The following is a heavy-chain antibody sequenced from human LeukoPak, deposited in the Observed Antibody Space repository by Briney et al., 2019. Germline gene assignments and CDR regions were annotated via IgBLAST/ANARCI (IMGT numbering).Heavy chain of an antibody. V-gene: IGHV3-33*01. CDR1: GFTFSSYG. CDR3: ARDSYSNYVDY. CDR2: IWYDGSNK. Sequence: GRSLRLSCAASGFTFSSYGMHWVRQAPGKGLEWVAVIWYDGSNKYYADSVKGRFTISRDNSKNTLYLQMNSLRAEDTAVYYRARDSYSNYVDYWGQGTLVTVSS. D-gene: IGHD4-11*01. J-gene: IGHJ4*02.